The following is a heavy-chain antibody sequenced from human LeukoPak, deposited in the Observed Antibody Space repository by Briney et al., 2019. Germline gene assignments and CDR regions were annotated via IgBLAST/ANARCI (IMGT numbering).Heavy chain of an antibody. Sequence: PGGSLRLSCAASGFTFRNYAVSWVRQAPGKGLEWVAFIRYDGSNKYYADSVKGRFTISRDNSKNTLYLQMNSLRAEDTAVYYCAKDGRRPYYDSSGAYFDYWGQGTLVTVSS. D-gene: IGHD3-22*01. V-gene: IGHV3-30*02. CDR3: AKDGRRPYYDSSGAYFDY. CDR2: IRYDGSNK. CDR1: GFTFRNYA. J-gene: IGHJ4*02.